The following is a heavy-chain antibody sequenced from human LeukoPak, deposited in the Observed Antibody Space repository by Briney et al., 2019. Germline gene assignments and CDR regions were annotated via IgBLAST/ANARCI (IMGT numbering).Heavy chain of an antibody. V-gene: IGHV1-18*01. Sequence: ASVKVSCKASGYTFTSYGISWVRQAPGQGLEWMGWISAYNGNTNYAQKLQGRVTMTTDTSTSTAYMELRSLRSDDTAVYYCASLKNYYDSSGYLVTDAFDIWGQGTMVTVSS. CDR1: GYTFTSYG. CDR2: ISAYNGNT. J-gene: IGHJ3*02. CDR3: ASLKNYYDSSGYLVTDAFDI. D-gene: IGHD3-22*01.